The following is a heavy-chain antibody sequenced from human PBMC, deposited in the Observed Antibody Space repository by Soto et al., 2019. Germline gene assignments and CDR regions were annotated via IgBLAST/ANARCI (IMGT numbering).Heavy chain of an antibody. Sequence: SETLSLTCTVSRGSISSYYWSWIRQPPGKGLEWIGYIFYRGNTNYNPSLMSRVTISLDTSKNQFSLKLSSVTAADTAVYYCARHRDQYNWNYDRGWFDPWGQGTLVTVSS. D-gene: IGHD1-7*01. V-gene: IGHV4-59*08. CDR3: ARHRDQYNWNYDRGWFDP. J-gene: IGHJ5*02. CDR1: RGSISSYY. CDR2: IFYRGNT.